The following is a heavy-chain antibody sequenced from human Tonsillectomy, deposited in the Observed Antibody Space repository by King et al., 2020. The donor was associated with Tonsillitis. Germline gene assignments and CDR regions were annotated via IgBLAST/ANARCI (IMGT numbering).Heavy chain of an antibody. CDR3: ARLRGVIIDF. V-gene: IGHV4-59*08. D-gene: IGHD3-10*01. Sequence: QLQESGPGLVKPSETLSLTCTVSGDSMNNYYWTWIRQTPGRGLEWLGNVFHSGGPNYNPSLKSRVTISADRSKNQFSLRLSSVTAADTAVYYCARLRGVIIDFWGQGALVSVSA. J-gene: IGHJ4*02. CDR1: GDSMNNYY. CDR2: VFHSGGP.